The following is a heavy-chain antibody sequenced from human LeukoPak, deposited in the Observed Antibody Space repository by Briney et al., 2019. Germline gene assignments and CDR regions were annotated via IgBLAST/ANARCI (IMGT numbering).Heavy chain of an antibody. Sequence: SETLSLTCTVSNGSISSDTYFWSWIPQPAGKGLEWIGRMSCSGISTYNPSLKSRVTISADTSKNQFSLKLSSVTAADTAVYYCAREAGSMVRGSMRGYDDYYYYMDVWGKGTTVTISS. CDR3: AREAGSMVRGSMRGYDDYYYYMDV. J-gene: IGHJ6*03. CDR1: NGSISSDTYF. V-gene: IGHV4-61*02. CDR2: MSCSGIS. D-gene: IGHD3-10*01.